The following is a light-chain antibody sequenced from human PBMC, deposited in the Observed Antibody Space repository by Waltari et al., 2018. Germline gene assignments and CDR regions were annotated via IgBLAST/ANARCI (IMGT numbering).Light chain of an antibody. J-gene: IGLJ3*02. CDR2: DVS. V-gene: IGLV2-14*01. CDR3: SSYTSISTGV. Sequence: QSALTQPASVSGSPGQSTTISCTGTSSDVGGYTYVSCYQQHPGKAPKLIIHDVSNRPSGVSNRFSGSKSGNTASLTISGLQAEDEADYYCSSYTSISTGVFGGGTKLTVL. CDR1: SSDVGGYTY.